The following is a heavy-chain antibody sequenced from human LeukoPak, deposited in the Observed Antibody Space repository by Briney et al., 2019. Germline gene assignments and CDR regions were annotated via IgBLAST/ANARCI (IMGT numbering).Heavy chain of an antibody. D-gene: IGHD2-2*01. V-gene: IGHV1-69*13. CDR3: ARGSTSPNYYYYMDV. CDR1: GYTFTSYG. Sequence: GASVKVSCKASGYTFTSYGISWVRQAPGQGLEWMGGIIPIFGTANYAQKFQGRVTITADESTSTAYMELSSLRSEDTAVYYCARGSTSPNYYYYMDVWGKGTTVTVSS. CDR2: IIPIFGTA. J-gene: IGHJ6*03.